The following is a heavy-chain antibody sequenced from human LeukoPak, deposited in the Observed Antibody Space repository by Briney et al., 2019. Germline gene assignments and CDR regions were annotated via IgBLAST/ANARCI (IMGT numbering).Heavy chain of an antibody. J-gene: IGHJ4*02. Sequence: KPSETLSLTCAVYGGSFSGYYWSWIRQPPGKGLEWIGEINHSGSTNYNPSLKSRVTISVDTSKNQFSLKLSSVTAADTAVYYCARNQNSSGWYVDWGQGTLVTVSS. CDR2: INHSGST. D-gene: IGHD6-13*01. V-gene: IGHV4-34*01. CDR1: GGSFSGYY. CDR3: ARNQNSSGWYVD.